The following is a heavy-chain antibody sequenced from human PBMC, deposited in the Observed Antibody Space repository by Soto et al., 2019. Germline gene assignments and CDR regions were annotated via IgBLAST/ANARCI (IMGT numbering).Heavy chain of an antibody. J-gene: IGHJ2*01. D-gene: IGHD3-16*02. Sequence: QVQLQESGPGLVKPSQTLSLTCAVSGGSLSSGGYSWSWIRQHPGKGLEFIGSIYCSGNTYYNPSLRGRVTISVDTAKTLFSLRLRSVTSADTAVSYCARNTPVIFWYLELWGLGTLVTVSS. CDR1: GGSLSSGGYS. CDR3: ARNTPVIFWYLEL. CDR2: IYCSGNT. V-gene: IGHV4-31*11.